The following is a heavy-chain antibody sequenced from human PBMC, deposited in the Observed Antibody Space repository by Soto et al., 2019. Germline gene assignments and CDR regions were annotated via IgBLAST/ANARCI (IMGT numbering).Heavy chain of an antibody. V-gene: IGHV3-30-3*01. CDR3: ARDKRDLRFLEWSYYFDY. D-gene: IGHD3-3*01. Sequence: QVQLVESGGGVVQPGRSLRLSCAASGFTFSSCAMHWVRQAPGKGLEWVALISYDGSNKYYADSVKGRFTISRDNSQNTLYLQINSLRAEDTAVYYCARDKRDLRFLEWSYYFDYWGQGTLVTVSS. CDR2: ISYDGSNK. J-gene: IGHJ4*02. CDR1: GFTFSSCA.